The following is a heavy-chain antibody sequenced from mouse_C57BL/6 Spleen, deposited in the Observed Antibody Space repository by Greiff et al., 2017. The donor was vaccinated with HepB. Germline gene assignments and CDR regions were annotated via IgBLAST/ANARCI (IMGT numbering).Heavy chain of an antibody. CDR2: IYPRSGNT. CDR1: GYTFTSYG. Sequence: VQLQESGAELARPGASVKLSCKASGYTFTSYGISWVKQRTGQGLEWIGEIYPRSGNTYYNEKFKGKATLTADKSSSTAYMELRSLTSEDSAVYFCARSGTYGSSLNWYFDVWGTGTTVTVSS. CDR3: ARSGTYGSSLNWYFDV. V-gene: IGHV1-81*01. J-gene: IGHJ1*03. D-gene: IGHD1-1*01.